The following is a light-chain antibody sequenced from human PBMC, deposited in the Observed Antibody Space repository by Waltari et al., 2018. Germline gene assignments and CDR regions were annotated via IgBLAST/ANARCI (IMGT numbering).Light chain of an antibody. CDR2: QDS. CDR3: QAWDSSTVV. V-gene: IGLV3-1*01. CDR1: KLGDTY. Sequence: SSELTQPPSVSVSPGQTASITCSCDKLGDTYPCWYQQKPGQSPVLVIYQDSNRPSGIPERFSGSNSGNTATLTISGTQAMDEADYYCQAWDSSTVVFGGGTKLTVL. J-gene: IGLJ2*01.